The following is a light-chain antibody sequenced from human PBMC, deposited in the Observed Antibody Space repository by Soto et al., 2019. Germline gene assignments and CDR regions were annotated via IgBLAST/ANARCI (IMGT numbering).Light chain of an antibody. Sequence: NFMLTQPHSVSESPGKTVTISCTRSSGSIASNYVQWYQQRPGSAPTPVIYEDNQRPSGVPDRFSGSIDSSSNSASLTISGLKTEDEADYYCQSYDSSNHVVFGGGTQLTVL. J-gene: IGLJ2*01. V-gene: IGLV6-57*04. CDR1: SGSIASNY. CDR2: EDN. CDR3: QSYDSSNHVV.